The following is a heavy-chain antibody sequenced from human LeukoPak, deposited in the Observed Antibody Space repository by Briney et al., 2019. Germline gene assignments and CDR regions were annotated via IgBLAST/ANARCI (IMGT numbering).Heavy chain of an antibody. D-gene: IGHD5-18*01. V-gene: IGHV3-48*01. CDR2: ISSRSSAI. CDR3: AREQWSGYSYGDFDY. J-gene: IGHJ4*02. Sequence: GSLRLSCAATGFTFSIYTMNWLRQAPGKGLEWVSYISSRSSAIYYTDSVKGRFTISRDNAKNSLYLQMNSPRAEDTAVYYCAREQWSGYSYGDFDYWGQGTLVTVSS. CDR1: GFTFSIYT.